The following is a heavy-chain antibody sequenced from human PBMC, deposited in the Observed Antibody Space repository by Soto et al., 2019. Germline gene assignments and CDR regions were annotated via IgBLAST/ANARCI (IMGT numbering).Heavy chain of an antibody. CDR2: ISAYNGNT. Sequence: ASVKVSCKASGYTFTSYGISWVRQAPGQGLEWMGWISAYNGNTNYAQKLQGRVTMTTDTSPSTAYRELRSLRSDDTAVYYCAIRNGSGSYYKAPDAFDIWGQGTMVTVSS. V-gene: IGHV1-18*01. CDR1: GYTFTSYG. D-gene: IGHD3-10*01. J-gene: IGHJ3*02. CDR3: AIRNGSGSYYKAPDAFDI.